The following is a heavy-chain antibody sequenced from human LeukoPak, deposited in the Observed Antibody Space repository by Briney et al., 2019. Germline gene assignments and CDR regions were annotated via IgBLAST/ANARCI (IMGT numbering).Heavy chain of an antibody. CDR3: ARTSRHFYGSGSNLTPWPADMDV. V-gene: IGHV4-59*01. J-gene: IGHJ6*02. Sequence: SETLSLTCTVSGGSINSYYWTWIRQPPGKGLEWIGYIYYSGSTHYNPSLNSRVTISTDTSKNHFSLKLSSVTAADTAIYYCARTSRHFYGSGSNLTPWPADMDVWGQGTKVTVSS. CDR1: GGSINSYY. CDR2: IYYSGST. D-gene: IGHD3-10*01.